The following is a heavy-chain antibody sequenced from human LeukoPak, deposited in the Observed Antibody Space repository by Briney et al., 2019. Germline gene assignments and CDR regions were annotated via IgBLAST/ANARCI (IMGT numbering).Heavy chain of an antibody. CDR3: ASLRSSGYRH. Sequence: GGSLRLSCAASGFTFTNYAMTWVRQAPGKGLEWVSVISGSGSNTDYADSVKGRFTISRDNSKNTLSLQMNSLRAEDTAVYYCASLRSSGYRHWGQGTLVTVSS. J-gene: IGHJ4*02. CDR1: GFTFTNYA. V-gene: IGHV3-23*01. D-gene: IGHD3-22*01. CDR2: ISGSGSNT.